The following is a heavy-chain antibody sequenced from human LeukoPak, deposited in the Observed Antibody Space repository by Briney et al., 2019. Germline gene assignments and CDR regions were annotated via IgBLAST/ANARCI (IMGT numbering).Heavy chain of an antibody. D-gene: IGHD6-19*01. J-gene: IGHJ3*02. CDR2: IWYDGSNK. Sequence: GGSLRLSCEASGFTFSSYGMHWVRQAPGKGLEWVAVIWYDGSNKYYADSVKGRFTISRDNSKNTLYLQMNSLRAEDTAVYYCARDRLALAASPDAFDIWGQGTMVTVSS. CDR3: ARDRLALAASPDAFDI. V-gene: IGHV3-33*01. CDR1: GFTFSSYG.